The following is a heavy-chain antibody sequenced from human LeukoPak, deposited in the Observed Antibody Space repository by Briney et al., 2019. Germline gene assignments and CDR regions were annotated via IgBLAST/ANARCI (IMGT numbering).Heavy chain of an antibody. CDR3: ATSVDTAMGYWYFDL. CDR2: IYYSGST. D-gene: IGHD5-18*01. J-gene: IGHJ2*01. CDR1: GGSISSYY. Sequence: PSETLSLTCTVSGGSISSYYWSWIRQPPGKGLEWIGYIYYSGSTNYNPSLKSRVTISVDTSKNQFSLKLSSVTAADTAVYYCATSVDTAMGYWYFDLWGRGTLVTVSS. V-gene: IGHV4-59*08.